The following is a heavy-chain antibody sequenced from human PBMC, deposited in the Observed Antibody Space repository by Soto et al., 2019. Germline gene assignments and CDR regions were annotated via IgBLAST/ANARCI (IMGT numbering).Heavy chain of an antibody. Sequence: EVQLVESGGGLVQPGGSLRLSCAASGFTVSSNYMSWVRQAPGKGLEWVSVIYSGGSTYYADSVKGRFTISRDNSKNTLYLQMNSLRAEDTAVYYCARDHSSSWSQYYYYYGMDVW. J-gene: IGHJ6*01. D-gene: IGHD6-13*01. CDR1: GFTVSSNY. CDR2: IYSGGST. V-gene: IGHV3-66*01. CDR3: ARDHSSSWSQYYYYYGMDV.